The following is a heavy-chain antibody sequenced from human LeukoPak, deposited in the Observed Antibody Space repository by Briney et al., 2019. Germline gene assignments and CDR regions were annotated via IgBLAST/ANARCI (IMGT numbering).Heavy chain of an antibody. Sequence: KSSETLSLTCTVSGGSISSYYWSWIRQPPGKGLEWIGYIYYSGSTNYNPSLKSRVTISVDTSKNQFSLKLSSVTAADTAVYYCASEGIAARSFDYWGQGTLVTVSS. CDR2: IYYSGST. CDR3: ASEGIAARSFDY. V-gene: IGHV4-59*01. D-gene: IGHD6-6*01. CDR1: GGSISSYY. J-gene: IGHJ4*02.